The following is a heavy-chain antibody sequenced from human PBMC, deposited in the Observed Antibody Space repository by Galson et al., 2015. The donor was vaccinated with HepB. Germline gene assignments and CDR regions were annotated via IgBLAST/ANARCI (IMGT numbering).Heavy chain of an antibody. CDR1: GFTFSNFA. Sequence: SLRLSCAASGFTFSNFAMHWVRQAPGKGLESVAVISFDGSYTYYTDSVKGRFTISRDNSKNTLYLQMNSLRPEDTAVYYCAKVAAAGIFEEFDYWGQGNLVTVSS. CDR3: AKVAAAGIFEEFDY. CDR2: ISFDGSYT. V-gene: IGHV3-30*18. J-gene: IGHJ4*02. D-gene: IGHD6-13*01.